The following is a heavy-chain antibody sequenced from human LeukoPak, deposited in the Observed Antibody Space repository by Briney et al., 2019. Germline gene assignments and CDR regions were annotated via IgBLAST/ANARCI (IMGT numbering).Heavy chain of an antibody. CDR2: ISAYNGNT. CDR1: GYTFTSYG. CDR3: ARVTDPIAGYFDY. Sequence: ASVKVSCKASGYTFTSYGISWVRQAPGQGLEWMGWISAYNGNTNYAQKLQGRVTMTTDTSTSTGYMELRSLRSDDTAVYYCARVTDPIAGYFDYWGQGTLVTVSS. V-gene: IGHV1-18*01. J-gene: IGHJ4*02. D-gene: IGHD2-21*01.